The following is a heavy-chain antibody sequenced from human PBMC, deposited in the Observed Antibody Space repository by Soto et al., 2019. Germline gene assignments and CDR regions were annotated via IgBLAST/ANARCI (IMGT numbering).Heavy chain of an antibody. D-gene: IGHD3-22*01. CDR2: IYYSGST. Sequence: SETLSLTCTVSGGSISSYYWSWIRQPPGKGLEWIGYIYYSGSTNYNPSLKSRVTISVDKSKSQFYLQLSYVTAADTAVYYCARRAYDSSGYEIDHWGQGILVTVSS. CDR1: GGSISSYY. J-gene: IGHJ4*02. CDR3: ARRAYDSSGYEIDH. V-gene: IGHV4-59*12.